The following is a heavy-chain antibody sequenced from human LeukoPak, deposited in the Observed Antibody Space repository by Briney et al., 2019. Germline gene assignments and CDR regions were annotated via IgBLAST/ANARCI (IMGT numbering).Heavy chain of an antibody. Sequence: ASVKVSCKASGYTFTGYYMHWVRQAPGQGLEWMGRINPNSGGTNYAQKFQGRVTMTRDTSISTAYMELSRLRSDDTAVYYCARDINALEYSTHWGQGTLVTVSS. J-gene: IGHJ4*02. V-gene: IGHV1-2*06. CDR2: INPNSGGT. CDR1: GYTFTGYY. CDR3: ARDINALEYSTH. D-gene: IGHD6-6*01.